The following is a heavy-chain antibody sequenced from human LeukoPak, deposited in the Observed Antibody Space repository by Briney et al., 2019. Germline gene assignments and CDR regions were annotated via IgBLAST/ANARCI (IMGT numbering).Heavy chain of an antibody. V-gene: IGHV4-39*01. CDR2: IYYSGST. D-gene: IGHD3-9*01. CDR3: ASSRYFDWSRFDP. Sequence: SETLSLTCTVSGGSISSSSYYWGWIRQPPGKGLEWIGSIYYSGSTYYNPSLKSRVTISVDTSKNQFSLKLSSVTAADTAVYYCASSRYFDWSRFDPWGQGTLVPVSS. CDR1: GGSISSSSYY. J-gene: IGHJ5*02.